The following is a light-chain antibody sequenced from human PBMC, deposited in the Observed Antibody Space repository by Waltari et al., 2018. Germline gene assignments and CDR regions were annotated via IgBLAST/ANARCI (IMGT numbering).Light chain of an antibody. CDR3: QQYNRWPPIT. CDR1: PSIATN. Sequence: EVVMTQSPDTLSVSPGGRATLSCRASPSIATNLAWYQQRRGQAPRLLIFDASTRATSISGRFSGSGSGTEFTLTISSLQSDDSAVYYCQQYNRWPPITFGQGTRLEIK. J-gene: IGKJ5*01. V-gene: IGKV3-15*01. CDR2: DAS.